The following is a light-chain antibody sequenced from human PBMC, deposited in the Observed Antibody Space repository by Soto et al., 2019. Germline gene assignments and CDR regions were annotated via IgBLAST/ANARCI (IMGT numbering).Light chain of an antibody. J-gene: IGKJ1*01. Sequence: EIVLTQSPGTLSLSPGESATLSCRATQSVSATYLAWYQQKPGQAPRLLIYAASSRATDIPDRFSGSGSGTDFTLAISSLEPEDFAVYWCQHYGTSTRTFGQGTKVDIK. CDR3: QHYGTSTRT. V-gene: IGKV3-20*01. CDR1: QSVSATY. CDR2: AAS.